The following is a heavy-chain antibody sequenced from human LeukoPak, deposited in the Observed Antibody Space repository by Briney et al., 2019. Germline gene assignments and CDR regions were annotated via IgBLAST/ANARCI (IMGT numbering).Heavy chain of an antibody. V-gene: IGHV3-13*01. CDR1: GFTFSNYD. CDR3: HYYYYGMDV. J-gene: IGHJ6*02. CDR2: IGTVGDT. Sequence: GGSLRLSCAASGFTFSNYDMHWVRQATGKGLEWVSSIGTVGDTYYSDSVKGRFTISRENAKNSLYLQMNSLRAEDTAVYYCHYYYYGMDVWGQGTTVTVSS.